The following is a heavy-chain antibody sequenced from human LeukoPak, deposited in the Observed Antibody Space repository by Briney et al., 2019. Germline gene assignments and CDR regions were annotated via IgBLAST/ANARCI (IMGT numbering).Heavy chain of an antibody. CDR3: ARYGSPYYYDSSGYYPFDY. Sequence: ASAKVSCKASGYTFTGYYMHWVRQAPGQGLEWMGWINPNSGGTNYAQKFQGRVTMTRDTSISTAYMELSRLRSDDTAVYYCARYGSPYYYDSSGYYPFDYWGQGTLVTVSS. CDR2: INPNSGGT. J-gene: IGHJ4*02. CDR1: GYTFTGYY. D-gene: IGHD3-22*01. V-gene: IGHV1-2*02.